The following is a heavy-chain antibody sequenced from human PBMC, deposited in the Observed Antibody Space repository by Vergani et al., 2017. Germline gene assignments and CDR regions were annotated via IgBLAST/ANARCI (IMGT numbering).Heavy chain of an antibody. CDR2: ISSSGSTI. V-gene: IGHV3-11*01. Sequence: QVQLVESGGGLVKPGGSLRLSCAASGFTFSDYYMSWIRQAPGKGLEWVSYISSSGSTIYYADSVKGRFTISRDNAKNSLSLQMNSLRAEDTAVYYCARVRDDYVWGSYHYYYYMDVWGKGTTVTVSS. CDR3: ARVRDDYVWGSYHYYYYMDV. D-gene: IGHD3-16*02. J-gene: IGHJ6*03. CDR1: GFTFSDYY.